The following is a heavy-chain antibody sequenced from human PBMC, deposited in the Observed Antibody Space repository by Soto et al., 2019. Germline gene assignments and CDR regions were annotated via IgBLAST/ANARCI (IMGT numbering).Heavy chain of an antibody. D-gene: IGHD3-22*01. J-gene: IGHJ4*02. V-gene: IGHV3-11*06. CDR3: ARDRHYYDSSGYIDY. CDR2: ISSSSSYT. CDR1: GFTFSDYY. Sequence: QVQLVESGGGLVKPGGSLRLSCAASGFTFSDYYMSWIRQAPGKGLEWVSYISSSSSYTNYADSVKDRFTISRDNAKNSLYLQMNSLRAEDTAVYYCARDRHYYDSSGYIDYWGQGTLVTVSS.